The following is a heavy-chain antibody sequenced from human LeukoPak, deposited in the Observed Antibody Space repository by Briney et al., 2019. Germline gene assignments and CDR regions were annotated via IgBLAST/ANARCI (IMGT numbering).Heavy chain of an antibody. V-gene: IGHV4-34*01. CDR2: INHSGST. Sequence: SETLSLTCAVYGGSFSGYYWSWIRQPPGKGLEWIGEINHSGSTNYNPSLKSRVTISVDTSKNQFSLKLSSVTAADTAVYYCARMDGSYYYGMDVWGQGTTVTVSS. J-gene: IGHJ6*02. D-gene: IGHD3/OR15-3a*01. CDR1: GGSFSGYY. CDR3: ARMDGSYYYGMDV.